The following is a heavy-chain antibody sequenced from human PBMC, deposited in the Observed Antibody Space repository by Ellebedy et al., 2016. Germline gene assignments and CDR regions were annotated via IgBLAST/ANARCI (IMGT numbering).Heavy chain of an antibody. CDR3: ARRTHYYYGMDV. D-gene: IGHD3/OR15-3a*01. V-gene: IGHV4-4*07. J-gene: IGHJ6*02. CDR2: IYTSGST. Sequence: SETLSLXXTVSGGSISSYYWSWIRQPAGKGLEWIGRIYTSGSTNYNRSLKSRVTMSVDTSKNQFSLKLSSVTAADTAVYYCARRTHYYYGMDVWGQGTTVTVSS. CDR1: GGSISSYY.